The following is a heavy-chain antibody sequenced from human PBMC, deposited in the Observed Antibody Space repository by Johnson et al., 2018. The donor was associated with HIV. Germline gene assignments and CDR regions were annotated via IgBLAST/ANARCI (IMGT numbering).Heavy chain of an antibody. D-gene: IGHD4-17*01. J-gene: IGHJ3*02. CDR3: AKDYGDYGFVRDAFDI. V-gene: IGHV3-23*04. CDR1: GFTFSSYA. Sequence: VQLVESGGGLVQPGGSLRLSCAASGFTFSSYAMSWVRQAPGKGLEWVSGISGGGGSTYDAASVRGRFTISRDNSKNTPYLQMNSLRAEDTAVYYCAKDYGDYGFVRDAFDIWGQGTVVTVSS. CDR2: ISGGGGST.